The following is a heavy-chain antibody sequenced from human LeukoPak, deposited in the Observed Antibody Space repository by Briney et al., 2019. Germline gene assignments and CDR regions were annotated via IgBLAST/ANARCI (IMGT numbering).Heavy chain of an antibody. CDR3: ASAMAPLGLDY. CDR1: GHTFTIYD. J-gene: IGHJ4*02. Sequence: GASVKVSYMASGHTFTIYDINWVRQAPGEGGEWMGWMNPNSGNTGYAQKYQGRVTMTRNTCISTAYLELSSMRSEDTAVYYCASAMAPLGLDYWGQGTLVTVSS. CDR2: MNPNSGNT. V-gene: IGHV1-8*01. D-gene: IGHD5-18*01.